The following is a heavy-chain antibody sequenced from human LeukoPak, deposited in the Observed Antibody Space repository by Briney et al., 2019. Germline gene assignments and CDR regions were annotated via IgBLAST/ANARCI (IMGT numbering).Heavy chain of an antibody. CDR3: ARDDCGDYGRWNWFDP. V-gene: IGHV1-2*06. J-gene: IGHJ5*02. CDR2: INPNSGGT. Sequence: ASVKVSCKASGYTFTGYYMHWVRQAPGQGLEWMGRINPNSGGTNYAQKFQGRVTMTRDTSISTAYMELSRLRSDDTAVYYCARDDCGDYGRWNWFDPWGQGTLVTVSS. D-gene: IGHD4-17*01. CDR1: GYTFTGYY.